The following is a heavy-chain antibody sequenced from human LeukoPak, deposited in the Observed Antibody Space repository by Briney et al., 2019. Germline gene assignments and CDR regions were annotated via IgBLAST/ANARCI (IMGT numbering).Heavy chain of an antibody. D-gene: IGHD1-26*01. J-gene: IGHJ4*02. CDR1: GYTFTGYY. CDR3: ARARVLSAFGGSYAAFDY. V-gene: IGHV1-2*06. Sequence: ASVKVSCKASGYTFTGYYMHWVRQAPGQGLEWMGRINPNSGGTNYAQKFQGRVTMTRDTSISTAYMELRRLRSDDTAVYYCARARVLSAFGGSYAAFDYWGQGTLVTVSS. CDR2: INPNSGGT.